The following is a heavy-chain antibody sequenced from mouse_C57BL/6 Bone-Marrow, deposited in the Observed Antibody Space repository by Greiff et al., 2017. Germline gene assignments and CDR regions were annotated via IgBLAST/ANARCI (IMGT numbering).Heavy chain of an antibody. CDR2: INPSNGGT. Sequence: QVQLKQPGTELVKPGASVKLSCKASGYTFTSYWMHWVKQRPGQGLEWIGNINPSNGGTNYNEKFKSKATLTVDKSSSTAYLHLSSLTSDDSAVYYCARKEAYPFYAMDYWGPGTSVTVSS. CDR1: GYTFTSYW. J-gene: IGHJ4*01. V-gene: IGHV1-53*01. D-gene: IGHD2-10*01. CDR3: ARKEAYPFYAMDY.